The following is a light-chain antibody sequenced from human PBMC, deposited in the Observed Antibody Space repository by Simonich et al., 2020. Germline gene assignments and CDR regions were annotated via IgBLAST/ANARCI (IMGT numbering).Light chain of an antibody. CDR3: MQSIQLPLT. V-gene: IGKV2D-29*02. CDR1: QRLLHSDGKTC. CDR2: EGS. Sequence: DIVMTQTPLSLSVTPGQPASISCKSSQRLLHSDGKTCLYWYLQKPGQSPQLLIYEGSNRFSGVPDRFSGSGSGTDFTLKISRVEAEDVGVYYCMQSIQLPLTFGGGTKVEIK. J-gene: IGKJ4*01.